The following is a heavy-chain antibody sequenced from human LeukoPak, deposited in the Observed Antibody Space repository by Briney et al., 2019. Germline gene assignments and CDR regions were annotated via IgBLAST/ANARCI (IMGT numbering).Heavy chain of an antibody. CDR2: VVVGSGNT. CDR3: AADPQLGATSGFGF. J-gene: IGHJ4*02. V-gene: IGHV1-58*01. CDR1: GFAIVNSL. D-gene: IGHD1-26*01. Sequence: SVKVSCKASGFAIVNSLVHWVRQTRGQGLEWIGWVVVGSGNTNYAQKFQERVTITRDRSTSTAYMELNSLTSEDTAIYYCAADPQLGATSGFGFWGQGSLVTVSS.